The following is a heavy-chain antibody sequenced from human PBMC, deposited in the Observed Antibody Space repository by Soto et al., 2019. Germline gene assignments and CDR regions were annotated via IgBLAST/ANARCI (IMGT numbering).Heavy chain of an antibody. J-gene: IGHJ6*02. Sequence: SVKVSCKASGGTFSSYAISWVRQAPGQGLEWMGGIIPIFGTANYAQKFQGRVTITADESTSTAYMELSSLRSEDTAVYYCAGHYSGGGGNYYYGMDVWGQGTTVTVYS. CDR1: GGTFSSYA. V-gene: IGHV1-69*13. D-gene: IGHD2-15*01. CDR2: IIPIFGTA. CDR3: AGHYSGGGGNYYYGMDV.